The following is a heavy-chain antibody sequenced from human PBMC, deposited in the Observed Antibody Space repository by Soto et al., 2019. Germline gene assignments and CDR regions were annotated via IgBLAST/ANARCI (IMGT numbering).Heavy chain of an antibody. J-gene: IGHJ4*02. CDR3: ARVYCSGGSCYGIDY. Sequence: ASVKVSCKASGYTFTSNYVHWVRQAPGQGLEWMGIINPGGGTSYAQKFQGRVTMTRDTSTSTVYMELSSLRSEDTAVYYCARVYCSGGSCYGIDYWGQGTLVTVSS. CDR1: GYTFTSNY. V-gene: IGHV1-46*01. CDR2: INPGGGT. D-gene: IGHD2-15*01.